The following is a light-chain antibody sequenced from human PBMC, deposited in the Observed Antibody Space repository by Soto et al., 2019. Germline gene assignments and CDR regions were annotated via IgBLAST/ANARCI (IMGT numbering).Light chain of an antibody. J-gene: IGKJ4*01. CDR1: QGISSY. V-gene: IGKV1-9*01. Sequence: DIPLTQSPSFLSASVGDRVTITCRGSQGISSYLAWFQQKPGKAPKLLIYAASTLRSGVPSRFSGSGAGTEFTLTISSLQPEDFATYYCQQRKSYPLTFGGGTKVEIK. CDR2: AAS. CDR3: QQRKSYPLT.